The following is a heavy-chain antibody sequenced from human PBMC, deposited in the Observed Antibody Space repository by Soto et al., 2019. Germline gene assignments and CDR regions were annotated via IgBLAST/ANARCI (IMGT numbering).Heavy chain of an antibody. Sequence: QGQLVQSGAEVKKPGASVKVSCKASGYIFVNYGIAWVRQAPGQGLEWMGWISPYTGNTHSATKVQGRLTLTTDTPTSTAYRDPGSLTSDDTAVYYCVMVDNYVTPTPQDVWGQGTTVTVSS. CDR1: GYIFVNYG. V-gene: IGHV1-18*01. D-gene: IGHD3-16*01. CDR3: VMVDNYVTPTPQDV. CDR2: ISPYTGNT. J-gene: IGHJ6*02.